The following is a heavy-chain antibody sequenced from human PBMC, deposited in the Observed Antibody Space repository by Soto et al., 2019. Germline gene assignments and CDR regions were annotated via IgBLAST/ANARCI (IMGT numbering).Heavy chain of an antibody. V-gene: IGHV4-30-2*01. CDR2: IYHNGSP. CDR1: GGSMSSGGYS. J-gene: IGHJ4*02. Sequence: SETLSLTCAVSGGSMSSGGYSWSWIRQPPGKGLEWIGYIYHNGSPYYNPSLKSRVTISVDTSKNQFSLKLRSVTAADTAVYYCARGGENNGWFFDSWGLGTLVTVSS. CDR3: ARGGENNGWFFDS. D-gene: IGHD6-19*01.